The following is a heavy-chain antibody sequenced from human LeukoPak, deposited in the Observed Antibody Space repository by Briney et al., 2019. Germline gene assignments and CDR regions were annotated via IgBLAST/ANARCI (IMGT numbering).Heavy chain of an antibody. Sequence: GESLQISCKGSGYSFTSYWIGWVRQMPGKGLEWMGIIYPGDSDTRYSPSFQGQVTISADKSISTAYLQWSSLKASDTAMYYCARREIVVVPAATHNWFDPWGQGTLVTVSS. D-gene: IGHD2-2*01. J-gene: IGHJ5*02. CDR1: GYSFTSYW. V-gene: IGHV5-51*01. CDR3: ARREIVVVPAATHNWFDP. CDR2: IYPGDSDT.